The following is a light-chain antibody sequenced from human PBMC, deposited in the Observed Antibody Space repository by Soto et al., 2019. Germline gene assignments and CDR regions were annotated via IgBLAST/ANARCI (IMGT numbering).Light chain of an antibody. J-gene: IGLJ2*01. CDR1: SSDVGAYNY. V-gene: IGLV2-14*01. CDR2: DVT. CDR3: SSYTTSGTLV. Sequence: QSALTQPASVSGSPGQSITISRTGTSSDVGAYNYVSWYQQHPGKAPKLMIYDVTDRPSGVSNRFSGSKSGNTASLTISGLQAEDEADYYCSSYTTSGTLVFGGGTKVTVL.